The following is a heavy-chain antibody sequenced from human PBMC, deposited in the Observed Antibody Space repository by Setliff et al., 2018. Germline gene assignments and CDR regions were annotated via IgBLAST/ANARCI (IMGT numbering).Heavy chain of an antibody. CDR2: IYSEGTT. D-gene: IGHD4-17*01. CDR1: GDSLTSGPYY. Sequence: SETLSLTCTVSGDSLTSGPYYWTWVRQPAGKGLEWIGHIYSEGTTNYSPSLRIRVTISSDTSKNQFSLQLNSVTATDTAVYYCARGRLLYVGDSYYFDIWGQGTLVTV. V-gene: IGHV4-61*09. CDR3: ARGRLLYVGDSYYFDI. J-gene: IGHJ4*02.